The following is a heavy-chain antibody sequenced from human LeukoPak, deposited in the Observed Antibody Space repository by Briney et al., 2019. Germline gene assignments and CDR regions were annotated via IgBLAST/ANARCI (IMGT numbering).Heavy chain of an antibody. V-gene: IGHV3-74*01. D-gene: IGHD6-13*01. CDR3: ARRQHYFDY. CDR1: GFTFSSYA. CDR2: INSDGSST. Sequence: PGGSLRLSCAASGFTFSSYAMSWVRQAPGKGLVWVSRINSDGSSTSYADSVMGRFTISRDNAKNTLYLQMNSLRAEDTAVYYCARRQHYFDYWGQGTLVTVSS. J-gene: IGHJ4*02.